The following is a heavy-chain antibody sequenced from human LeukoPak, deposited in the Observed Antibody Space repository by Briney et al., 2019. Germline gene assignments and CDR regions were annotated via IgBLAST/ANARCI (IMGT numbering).Heavy chain of an antibody. D-gene: IGHD3-10*01. CDR2: IYTSGST. V-gene: IGHV4-61*02. CDR3: ATRTITMFRGVIQNWFDP. CDR1: GGSISSGSYY. Sequence: SETLSLTCTVSGGSISSGSYYWSWIRQPAGKGLEWIGRIYTSGSTNYNPSLKSRVTISVDTSKNQFSLKLSSVTAADTAVYYCATRTITMFRGVIQNWFDPWGQGTLVTVSS. J-gene: IGHJ5*02.